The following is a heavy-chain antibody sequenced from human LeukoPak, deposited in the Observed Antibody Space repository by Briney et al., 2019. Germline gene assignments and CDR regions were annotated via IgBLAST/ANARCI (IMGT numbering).Heavy chain of an antibody. D-gene: IGHD3-16*01. V-gene: IGHV4-4*07. CDR3: ARDQTFGGSNWFDP. J-gene: IGHJ5*02. Sequence: SETLSLTCTVSGGSISSYYWSWIRQPAGKGLEWIGRIYTSGSTNYNPSLKSRVTMSVDTSKNQFSLKLSSVTAADTAVYYCARDQTFGGSNWFDPWGQGTLVTVSS. CDR1: GGSISSYY. CDR2: IYTSGST.